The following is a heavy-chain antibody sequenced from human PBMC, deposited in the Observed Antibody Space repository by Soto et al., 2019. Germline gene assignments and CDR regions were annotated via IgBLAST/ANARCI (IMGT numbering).Heavy chain of an antibody. D-gene: IGHD6-13*01. CDR3: AAGYSSSFAIDY. V-gene: IGHV1-24*01. CDR1: GYTLTELS. CDR2: FDPEDGET. Sequence: ASVKVSCKVSGYTLTELSMHWVRQAPGKGLEWMGGFDPEDGETIYAQKFQGRVTMTEDTSTDTAYMELSSLRSEDTAVYYCAAGYSSSFAIDYWGQGTLVTVYS. J-gene: IGHJ4*02.